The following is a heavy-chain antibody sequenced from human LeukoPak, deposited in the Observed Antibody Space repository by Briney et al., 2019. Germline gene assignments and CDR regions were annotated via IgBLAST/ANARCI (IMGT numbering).Heavy chain of an antibody. CDR3: ARDGYNYYYYYYYMDV. CDR1: GFTFSNYW. Sequence: GGSLRLSCAASGFTFSNYWMGWVRQAPGKGLEWVANIKQDGSEIYYVDSVKGRFTISRDTAKDSLYLQMNSLRAEDTAVYYCARDGYNYYYYYYYMDVWGKGTTVTVSS. CDR2: IKQDGSEI. J-gene: IGHJ6*03. V-gene: IGHV3-7*04. D-gene: IGHD5-24*01.